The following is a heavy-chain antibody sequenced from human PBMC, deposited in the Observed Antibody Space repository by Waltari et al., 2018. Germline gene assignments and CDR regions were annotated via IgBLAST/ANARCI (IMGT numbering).Heavy chain of an antibody. V-gene: IGHV3-23*01. CDR3: ANEGGDAFDT. D-gene: IGHD1-26*01. CDR1: GFTFRKNA. CDR2: IGFDGRST. Sequence: EVQLLQSGGGLVQPGGSLRLSCVGSGFTFRKNAMSWVRQVPGKGLVWVSTIGFDGRSTFYPDSVKGRFTISKDNSMNTLYLQMTRLRAEDTAVYYCANEGGDAFDTWGQGAMVTVSS. J-gene: IGHJ3*02.